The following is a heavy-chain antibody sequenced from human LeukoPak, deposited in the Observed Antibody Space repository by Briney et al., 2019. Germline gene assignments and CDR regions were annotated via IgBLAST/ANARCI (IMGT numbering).Heavy chain of an antibody. CDR2: ISVGAEYI. V-gene: IGHV3-23*01. CDR3: ASGPPFLKYFEY. CDR1: GFTFSTYV. D-gene: IGHD3-3*01. J-gene: IGHJ4*02. Sequence: GGPLRLSCAASGFTFSTYVMNWFRQAPGKGLEWVSTISVGAEYIFYADSVKGRFTISRDDSNNALYLQMHSLRAEDTALYYCASGPPFLKYFEYWGQGTLVTVSS.